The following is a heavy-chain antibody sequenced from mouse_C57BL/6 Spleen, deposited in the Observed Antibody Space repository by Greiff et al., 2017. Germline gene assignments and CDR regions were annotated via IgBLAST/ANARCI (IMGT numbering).Heavy chain of an antibody. CDR3: AKEGSDYDYFDY. J-gene: IGHJ2*01. CDR2: ISAGGGDT. D-gene: IGHD2-13*01. Sequence: EVQLVESGGGLVKPGGSLKLSCAASGFTFSDYAMPWVRQTPEKGLEWVATISAGGGDTYYAAKVQGRFTISRDNAKNTLYLQMSNLKSEDTAMXYCAKEGSDYDYFDYWGQGTTLTVSS. CDR1: GFTFSDYA. V-gene: IGHV5-4*01.